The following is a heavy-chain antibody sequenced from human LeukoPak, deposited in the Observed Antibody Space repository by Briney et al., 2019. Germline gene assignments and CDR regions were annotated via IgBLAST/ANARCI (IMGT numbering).Heavy chain of an antibody. CDR1: GGSISSYY. V-gene: IGHV4-59*01. J-gene: IGHJ2*01. Sequence: SETLSLTCTVSGGSISSYYWSWIRQPPGKGLEWIGYIYYSGSTNYNPSLKSRVTISVDTSKNQFSLKLSSVTAADTAVYYCARRGNDWGYWYFDLWGRGTLVTVSS. CDR3: ARRGNDWGYWYFDL. D-gene: IGHD3-9*01. CDR2: IYYSGST.